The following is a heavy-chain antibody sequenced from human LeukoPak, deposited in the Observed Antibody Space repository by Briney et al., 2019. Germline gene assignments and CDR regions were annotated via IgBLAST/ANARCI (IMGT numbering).Heavy chain of an antibody. J-gene: IGHJ6*03. V-gene: IGHV1-8*01. Sequence: ASVTVSCKASGYTFTSYDINWVRQATGQGLEWMGWMNPNSGNTGYAQKFQGRVTMTRNTSISTAYMELSSLRSEDTAVYYCARLDYYYYYMDVWGKGTTVTVSS. CDR1: GYTFTSYD. CDR3: ARLDYYYYYMDV. CDR2: MNPNSGNT.